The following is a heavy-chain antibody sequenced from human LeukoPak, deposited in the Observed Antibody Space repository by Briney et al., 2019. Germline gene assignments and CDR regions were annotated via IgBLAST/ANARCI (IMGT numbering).Heavy chain of an antibody. V-gene: IGHV3-21*01. CDR2: ISSSSGHI. CDR3: AGGSNTSSYYFAN. D-gene: IGHD2-2*01. Sequence: GGSLRLSCAASGFTFSSYMVNWVRQAPGKGRGGVSSISSSSGHIYYADSIKGRFTISRDNAKNSLYMQMDSLRAEDTAVYYCAGGSNTSSYYFANSGHGAPVTVSS. CDR1: GFTFSSYM. J-gene: IGHJ4*01.